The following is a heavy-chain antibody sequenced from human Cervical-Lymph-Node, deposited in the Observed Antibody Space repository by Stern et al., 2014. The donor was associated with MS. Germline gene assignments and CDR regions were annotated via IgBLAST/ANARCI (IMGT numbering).Heavy chain of an antibody. CDR1: GFNFNNYW. CDR3: AKRTYILTDTMWFDP. D-gene: IGHD3-9*01. J-gene: IGHJ5*02. Sequence: VQLVESGAGVKKPGESLKISCKGSGFNFNNYWIGWVRQMPGQGLEWLGIIHSAGPDLRYSHSLQGRITISTDKSTSNVYSQSSSLKSSDTAMYYCAKRTYILTDTMWFDPWGQGTLVTVSS. CDR2: IHSAGPDL. V-gene: IGHV5-51*01.